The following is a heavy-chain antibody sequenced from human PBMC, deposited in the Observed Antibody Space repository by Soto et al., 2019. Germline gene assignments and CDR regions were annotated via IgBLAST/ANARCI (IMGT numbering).Heavy chain of an antibody. CDR3: ALMPVVPAASWFDP. CDR1: GGSISSGGYS. D-gene: IGHD2-2*01. J-gene: IGHJ5*02. Sequence: PSETLSLTCAVSGGSISSGGYSWSWIRQPPGKGLEWIGYIYHSGSTYYNPSLKSRVTISVDRSKNQFSLKLSSVTAADTAVYYCALMPVVPAASWFDPWGQGTLVTVSS. CDR2: IYHSGST. V-gene: IGHV4-30-2*01.